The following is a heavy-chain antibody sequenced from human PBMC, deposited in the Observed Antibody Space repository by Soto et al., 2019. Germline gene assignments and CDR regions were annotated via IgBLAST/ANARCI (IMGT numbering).Heavy chain of an antibody. CDR1: GYSFTSYW. V-gene: IGHV5-51*01. CDR2: IYPGDSDT. CDR3: ARHPEMGGSSWYNYYYGMDV. D-gene: IGHD6-13*01. J-gene: IGHJ6*02. Sequence: GESLKISCKGSGYSFTSYWIGWVRQMPGKGLEWMGIIYPGDSDTRYSPSFQGQVTISADKSISTAYLQWSSLKASDTAMYYCARHPEMGGSSWYNYYYGMDVWGQGTTVTVAS.